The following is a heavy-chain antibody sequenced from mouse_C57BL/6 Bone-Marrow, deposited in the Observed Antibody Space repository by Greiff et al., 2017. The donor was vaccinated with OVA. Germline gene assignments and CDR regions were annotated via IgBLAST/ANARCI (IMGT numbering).Heavy chain of an antibody. CDR1: GYTFTSYT. CDR2: INPSSGYT. J-gene: IGHJ4*01. Sequence: QVQLKQSGAELARPGASVKMSCKASGYTFTSYTMHWVKQRPGQGLEWIGYINPSSGYTKYNQKFKDKATLTADKSSSTAYMQLSSLTSEDSAVYYCSIPYYSNYHYAMDYWGQGTSVTVSS. D-gene: IGHD2-5*01. CDR3: SIPYYSNYHYAMDY. V-gene: IGHV1-4*01.